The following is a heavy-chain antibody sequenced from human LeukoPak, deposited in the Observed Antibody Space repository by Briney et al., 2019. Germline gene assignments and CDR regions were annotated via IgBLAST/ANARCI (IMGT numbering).Heavy chain of an antibody. D-gene: IGHD6-6*01. Sequence: SETLSLTCTVSGGSISSYHWSWIRQPPGKGLEWIGYIYNSGATNYNPSLKSRVIISIDMSKKQFSLKLASVTAADTAVYYCARRYSSSSGRPDYWGQGALVTVSS. V-gene: IGHV4-4*08. J-gene: IGHJ4*02. CDR3: ARRYSSSSGRPDY. CDR2: IYNSGAT. CDR1: GGSISSYH.